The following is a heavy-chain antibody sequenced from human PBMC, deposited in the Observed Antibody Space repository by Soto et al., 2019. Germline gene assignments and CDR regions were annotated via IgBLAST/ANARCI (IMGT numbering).Heavy chain of an antibody. Sequence: SETLSLTCTVSGGSISIYYWSWTRHPAGKGLEWIGRIYTSGSTNYNPSLKSRVTMSVDTSKNQFSLKLSSVTAADTAVYYCARDWYSSGWYWFDPWGQGTLVTVSS. CDR1: GGSISIYY. D-gene: IGHD6-19*01. J-gene: IGHJ5*02. CDR2: IYTSGST. CDR3: ARDWYSSGWYWFDP. V-gene: IGHV4-4*07.